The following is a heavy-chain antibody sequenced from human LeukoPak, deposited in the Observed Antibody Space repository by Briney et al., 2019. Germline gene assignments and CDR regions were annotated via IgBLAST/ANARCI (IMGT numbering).Heavy chain of an antibody. J-gene: IGHJ4*02. CDR2: INSDGSST. V-gene: IGHV3-74*01. CDR3: ASPSQYYYDSSDLDY. CDR1: GFTFSSYW. D-gene: IGHD3-22*01. Sequence: PGGSLRLSCAASGFTFSSYWMHWVRQAPGKGLVWVSRINSDGSSTSYADSVKGRFTISRDNAKNTLYLQMNSLRAEDTAVYYCASPSQYYYDSSDLDYWGQGTLVTVSS.